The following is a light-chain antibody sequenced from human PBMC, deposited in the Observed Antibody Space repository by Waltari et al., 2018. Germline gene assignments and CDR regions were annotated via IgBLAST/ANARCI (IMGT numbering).Light chain of an antibody. CDR2: EGS. CDR3: CSYAGSSTWV. J-gene: IGLJ3*02. V-gene: IGLV2-23*01. CDR1: SSDVGRYNL. Sequence: QSALPQPASVSGSPGQSITISCTGTSSDVGRYNLFSWYQQPPGKAPKLMIYEGSKRPSGVSNRFSGSKSGNTASLTISGLQAEDEADYYCCSYAGSSTWVFGGGTKLTVL.